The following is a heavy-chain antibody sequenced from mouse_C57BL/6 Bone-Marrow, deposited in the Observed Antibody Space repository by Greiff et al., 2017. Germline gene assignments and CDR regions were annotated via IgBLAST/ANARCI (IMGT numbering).Heavy chain of an antibody. CDR2: IHPNSGST. CDR3: ATVVATPFAY. CDR1: GYTFTSYW. Sequence: QVQLQQPGAELVKPGASVKLSCKASGYTFTSYWMHWVKQRPGQGLEWIGMIHPNSGSTNYNEKFKSKATLTVDKSSSTAYMQLSSLTSEDAAVYYCATVVATPFAYWGQGTLVTVSA. V-gene: IGHV1-64*01. J-gene: IGHJ3*01. D-gene: IGHD1-1*02.